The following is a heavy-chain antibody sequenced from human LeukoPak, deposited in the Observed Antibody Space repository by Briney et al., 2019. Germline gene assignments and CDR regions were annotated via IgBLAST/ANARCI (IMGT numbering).Heavy chain of an antibody. CDR1: GFTFSSYT. V-gene: IGHV3-30-3*01. D-gene: IGHD4-17*01. CDR3: ARETGSAVGSTDFDY. CDR2: ISYDGSNK. J-gene: IGHJ4*02. Sequence: GGSLRLSCAASGFTFSSYTMRGVRQAPGKGLEWVAVISYDGSNKYYADSVKGRFTISRDNSKNTLYLQMNSLRAEDTAVYYCARETGSAVGSTDFDYWGQGTLVTVSS.